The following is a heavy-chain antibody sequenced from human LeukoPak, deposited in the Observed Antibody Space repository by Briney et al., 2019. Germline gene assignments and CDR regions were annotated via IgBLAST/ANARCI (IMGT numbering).Heavy chain of an antibody. Sequence: PRASVKVSCKASGYNFVGYYIHWVRQAPGQGLEWMGRINPRDGETNFAQKFQGRVTMTSDTSISTAYMELSGLRSDDTAVYYCGRDWELRFHQGGLDYWGQGALVTVSS. CDR3: GRDWELRFHQGGLDY. J-gene: IGHJ4*02. CDR2: INPRDGET. CDR1: GYNFVGYY. V-gene: IGHV1-2*06. D-gene: IGHD3-3*01.